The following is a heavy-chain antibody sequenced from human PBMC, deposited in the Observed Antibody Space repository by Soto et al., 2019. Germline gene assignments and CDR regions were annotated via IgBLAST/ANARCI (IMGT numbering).Heavy chain of an antibody. CDR2: ISGSGGST. J-gene: IGHJ6*02. CDR1: GFTFSSYA. Sequence: PGGSLRLSCAASGFTFSSYAMSWVRQAPGKGLEWVSAISGSGGSTYYADSVKGRFTISRDNSKNTLYLQMNSLRAEDTAVYYFAKDRGLYDMDGMDVWGQGTTVTSP. CDR3: AKDRGLYDMDGMDV. D-gene: IGHD2-8*01. V-gene: IGHV3-23*01.